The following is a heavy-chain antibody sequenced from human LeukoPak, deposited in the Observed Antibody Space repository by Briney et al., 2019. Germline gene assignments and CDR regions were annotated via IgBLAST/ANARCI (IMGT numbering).Heavy chain of an antibody. D-gene: IGHD3-10*01. CDR3: ARLNQPYYGSGSFSPFDS. Sequence: PGRSLRLSCAASGFTFTNYGMHGVRQAPGKGLEWVAFISYDGSNKHYADSVKGRFTISRDNSKNTLYLQMNSLRAEDTAVYFCARLNQPYYGSGSFSPFDSWGQGTLVTVSS. V-gene: IGHV3-33*01. CDR2: ISYDGSNK. J-gene: IGHJ4*02. CDR1: GFTFTNYG.